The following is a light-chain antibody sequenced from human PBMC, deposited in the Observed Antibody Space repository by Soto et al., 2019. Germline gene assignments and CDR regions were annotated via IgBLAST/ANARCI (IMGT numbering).Light chain of an antibody. CDR2: EVT. V-gene: IGLV2-8*01. CDR3: SKHAARNDLNLV. J-gene: IGLJ3*02. Sequence: QSVLTQPPSASGCPGQSVTTSCTGTSSDVGGYNYVSWYQQYPGRAPKLMIYEVTKRPSGVPDRFSGSKSGNTASLTVSGLQAEDESYYYSSKHAARNDLNLVFGRGTRLTVL. CDR1: SSDVGGYNY.